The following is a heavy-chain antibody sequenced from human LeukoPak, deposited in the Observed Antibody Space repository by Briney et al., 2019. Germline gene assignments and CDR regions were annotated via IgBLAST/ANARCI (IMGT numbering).Heavy chain of an antibody. CDR2: INPNSGGT. Sequence: ASVKVSCKASGYIFTGYYMHWVRQAPGQGLEWMGWINPNSGGTNYAQKFQGRVTMTRDTSISTAYMELSRLRSDDTAVYYCARTRITMVRGVIGAFDIWGQGTMVTDSS. CDR3: ARTRITMVRGVIGAFDI. V-gene: IGHV1-2*02. D-gene: IGHD3-10*01. J-gene: IGHJ3*02. CDR1: GYIFTGYY.